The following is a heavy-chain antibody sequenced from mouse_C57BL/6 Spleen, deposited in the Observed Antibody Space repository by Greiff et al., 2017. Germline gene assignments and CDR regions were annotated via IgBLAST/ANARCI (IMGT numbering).Heavy chain of an antibody. Sequence: VQLQQPVAELVKPGASVKLSCKASGYTFTSYWMHWVKQRPGQGLEWIGMIHPNSGSTNYNEKFKSKATLTVDKSSSTAYMQLSSLTSEDSAVYYCARMYYDSAYCLAYWGQGTTLTVSS. J-gene: IGHJ2*01. CDR3: ARMYYDSAYCLAY. V-gene: IGHV1-64*01. CDR2: IHPNSGST. CDR1: GYTFTSYW. D-gene: IGHD2-4*01.